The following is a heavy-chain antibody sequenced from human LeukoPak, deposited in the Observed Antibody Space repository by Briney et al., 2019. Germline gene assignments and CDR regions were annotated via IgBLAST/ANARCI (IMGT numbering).Heavy chain of an antibody. Sequence: SVKVSCKASGGTFSSYAISWVRQAPGQGLEWMGGIIPIFGTANYAQKFQGRVTMTEDTSTDTAYMELSSLRSEDTAVYYCATGGIAARPYYYYYYMDVWGKGTTVTVSS. J-gene: IGHJ6*03. D-gene: IGHD6-6*01. CDR2: IIPIFGTA. CDR1: GGTFSSYA. V-gene: IGHV1-69*06. CDR3: ATGGIAARPYYYYYYMDV.